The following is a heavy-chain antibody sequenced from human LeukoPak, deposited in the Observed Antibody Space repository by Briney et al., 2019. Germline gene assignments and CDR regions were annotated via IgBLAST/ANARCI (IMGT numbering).Heavy chain of an antibody. CDR2: LYSGGSA. V-gene: IGHV3-66*01. J-gene: IGHJ6*02. CDR1: GFTVSSNY. Sequence: GGSLRLSCAASGFTVSSNYMSWVRQAPGKGLEWVSVLYSGGSAYYADSVKGRFTISRDNSKKTLYLQMNSLRAEDTAVYYCARFGVPYGVDVWGQGTTVTVSS. CDR3: ARFGVPYGVDV. D-gene: IGHD3-16*01.